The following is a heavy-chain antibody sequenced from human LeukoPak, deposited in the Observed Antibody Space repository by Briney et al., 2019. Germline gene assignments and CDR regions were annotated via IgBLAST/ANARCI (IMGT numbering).Heavy chain of an antibody. D-gene: IGHD3-16*01. Sequence: GGSLRFSCVASGFTFSSYAMSWVRQAPGKGLEWVSAISGSGGSTYYADSVKGRFTISRDNSKNTLYLQMNSLRAEDTAVYYCAKDHDYVWGSPYGMDVWGQGTTVTVSS. J-gene: IGHJ6*02. V-gene: IGHV3-23*01. CDR2: ISGSGGST. CDR3: AKDHDYVWGSPYGMDV. CDR1: GFTFSSYA.